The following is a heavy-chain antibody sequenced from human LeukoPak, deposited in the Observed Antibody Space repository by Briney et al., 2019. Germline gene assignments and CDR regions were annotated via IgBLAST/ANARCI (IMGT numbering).Heavy chain of an antibody. J-gene: IGHJ4*02. V-gene: IGHV3-48*02. CDR2: ITASGTAT. CDR1: GFTFSSYS. Sequence: GGSLRLSCAASGFTFSSYSMNWVRQAPGKGLEWVSHITASGTATFYADSVKGRFTISRDNAKNSLYLQMNSLRDEDTAVYCASSGSYRFDYWGQGTLVTVSS. CDR3: ASSGSYRFDY. D-gene: IGHD1-26*01.